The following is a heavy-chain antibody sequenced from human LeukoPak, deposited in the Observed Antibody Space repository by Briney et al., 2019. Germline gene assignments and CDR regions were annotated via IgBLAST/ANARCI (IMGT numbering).Heavy chain of an antibody. CDR2: ISGSGGTI. CDR1: GFTFSNYA. CDR3: AKGRVLYSSSSTPFDY. Sequence: PGRSLRLSCAASGFTFSNYAMTWVRQAPGPGLELVSVISGSGGTIFYADSVKGRFTISRDNSKNTLYLLMNSLTAEDTAVYYCAKGRVLYSSSSTPFDYWGQGTLVTVSS. D-gene: IGHD6-6*01. J-gene: IGHJ4*02. V-gene: IGHV3-23*01.